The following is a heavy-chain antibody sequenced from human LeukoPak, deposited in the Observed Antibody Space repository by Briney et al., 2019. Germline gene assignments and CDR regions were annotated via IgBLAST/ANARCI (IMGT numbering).Heavy chain of an antibody. CDR2: VSSDGTIQ. CDR1: GFTFSTYA. V-gene: IGHV3-30-3*01. CDR3: VKGLVLPDY. D-gene: IGHD3-16*01. J-gene: IGHJ4*02. Sequence: GRSLRLSCAASGFTFSTYAIHWVRQAPGKGLEWVGVVSSDGTIQYYGDSVKGRFSISRDNSKNTLYLQMNSLRAEDTAVYYCVKGLVLPDYWGQGTLVTVSS.